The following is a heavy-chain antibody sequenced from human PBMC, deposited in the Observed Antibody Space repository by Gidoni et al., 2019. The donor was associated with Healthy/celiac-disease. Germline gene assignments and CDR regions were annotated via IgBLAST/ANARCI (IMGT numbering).Heavy chain of an antibody. CDR1: GFTFSSYA. J-gene: IGHJ6*02. Sequence: EVQLLESGGGLVQPGGSLRLSCAASGFTFSSYAMSWVRQAPGKGLEWVSAISGSGGSTYYADSVKGRFTISRDNSKNTLYLQMNSLRAEDTAVYYCAKDYIVVVPAAIGSYGMDVWGQGTTVTVSS. CDR3: AKDYIVVVPAAIGSYGMDV. CDR2: ISGSGGST. V-gene: IGHV3-23*01. D-gene: IGHD2-2*01.